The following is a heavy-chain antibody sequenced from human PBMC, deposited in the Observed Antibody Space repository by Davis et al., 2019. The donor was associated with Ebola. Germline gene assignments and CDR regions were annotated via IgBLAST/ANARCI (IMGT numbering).Heavy chain of an antibody. CDR2: IKSRRDGGTT. CDR1: AFSVKDVW. D-gene: IGHD3-3*01. V-gene: IGHV3-15*01. CDR3: TTDRGIAIRPLFDS. Sequence: PGGSLRLSCTASAFSVKDVWMGWVRQAPGKGLEWVARIKSRRDGGTTDHAATVIGRFFISRDESRNTVYLQMNSLRIEDTAVDFCTTDRGIAIRPLFDSWGQGTRVTVSS. J-gene: IGHJ4*02.